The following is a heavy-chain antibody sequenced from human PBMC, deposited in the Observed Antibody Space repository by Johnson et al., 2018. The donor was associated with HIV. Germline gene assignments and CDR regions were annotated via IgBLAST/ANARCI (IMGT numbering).Heavy chain of an antibody. CDR1: GFTFSSYG. V-gene: IGHV3-NL1*01. Sequence: QVQLVESGGGVVQPGRSLRLSCAASGFTFSSYGMHWVRQAPGKGLEWVSVIYSGGSTYYADSVKGRFTISRDNSKNTLYLQMNRLRAEDTAVYYCARVGRSGGSSTDAFDIWGQVTMVTVSS. CDR3: ARVGRSGGSSTDAFDI. D-gene: IGHD2-15*01. CDR2: IYSGGST. J-gene: IGHJ3*02.